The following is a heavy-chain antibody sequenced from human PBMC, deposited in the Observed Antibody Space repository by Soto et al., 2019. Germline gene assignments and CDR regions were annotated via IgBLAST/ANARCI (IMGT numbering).Heavy chain of an antibody. Sequence: QLQLQESGPGLVKPSETLSLTCIVSGGSISSGSYYWGWIRQPPGKGLEWIGNIYYSESTYYNPSLKSRVTISVDTSKNQFSLKLSSVTAADTAVYYCARQIIIMGYCFDYWGQGTLVTVSS. J-gene: IGHJ4*02. D-gene: IGHD3-10*01. V-gene: IGHV4-39*01. CDR3: ARQIIIMGYCFDY. CDR2: IYYSEST. CDR1: GGSISSGSYY.